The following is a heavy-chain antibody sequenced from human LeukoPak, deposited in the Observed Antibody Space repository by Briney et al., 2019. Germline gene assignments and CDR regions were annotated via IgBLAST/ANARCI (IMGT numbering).Heavy chain of an antibody. CDR3: ARRVVGGTDYFDY. V-gene: IGHV3-7*01. Sequence: GGSLRLSCAASGFTFSTYAMTWVRQAPGKGLEWVANIKIDGTKKRYADSVKGRFTISRDNAKNSLYLQMSSLRAEDTAVYYCARRVVGGTDYFDYWGQGTLVTVSS. CDR1: GFTFSTYA. CDR2: IKIDGTKK. D-gene: IGHD1-26*01. J-gene: IGHJ4*02.